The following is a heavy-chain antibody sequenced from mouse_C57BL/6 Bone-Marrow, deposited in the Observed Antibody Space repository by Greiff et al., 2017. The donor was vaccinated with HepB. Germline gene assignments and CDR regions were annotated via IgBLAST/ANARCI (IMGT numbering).Heavy chain of an antibody. J-gene: IGHJ3*01. Sequence: VQLKESGPELVKPGASVKMSCKASGYTFTDYYMHWVKQKPGKGLEWIGEIYPGSGNTYYNEKFKGKATLTADTSSSTAYMQLSSLTSEDSAVYFCAKPGKEEWFAHWGQGTLVTVSA. CDR3: KPGKEEWFAH. D-gene: IGHD4-1*01. V-gene: IGHV1-83*01. CDR1: YTFTDYYM. CDR2: YPGSGNTY.